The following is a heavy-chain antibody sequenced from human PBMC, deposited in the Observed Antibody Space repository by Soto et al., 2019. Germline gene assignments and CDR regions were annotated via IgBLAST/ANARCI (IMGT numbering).Heavy chain of an antibody. J-gene: IGHJ4*02. V-gene: IGHV3-30*03. D-gene: IGHD2-8*02. Sequence: QVQLVESGGGVAQPGRSLRLSCAVSGFTVSTYGMHWVRQAPGKGLVWVAVISRDGGTKYYADSVKGRFTISKDNSRNTLFLEMNNLRGDGMADYYVTGEVASGYWGQGTLVTVSS. CDR3: TGEVASGY. CDR2: ISRDGGTK. CDR1: GFTVSTYG.